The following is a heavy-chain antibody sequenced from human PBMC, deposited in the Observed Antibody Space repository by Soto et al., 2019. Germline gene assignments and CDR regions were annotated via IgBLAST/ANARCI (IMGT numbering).Heavy chain of an antibody. D-gene: IGHD6-6*01. CDR3: ARSYSSSSPYYYYGMDV. CDR2: ISSNGGST. J-gene: IGHJ6*02. Sequence: EVQLVESGEGLVRPGGSLRLSCAASGFTFSSYAMHWVRQAPGKGLEYVSAISSNGGSTYYADSVKGRFTISRDNSKNTLYLQMGSLRAEDMAVYYCARSYSSSSPYYYYGMDVWGQGTTVTVSS. V-gene: IGHV3-64*02. CDR1: GFTFSSYA.